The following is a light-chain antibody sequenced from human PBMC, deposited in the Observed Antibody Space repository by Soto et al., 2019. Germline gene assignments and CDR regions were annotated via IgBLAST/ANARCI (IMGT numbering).Light chain of an antibody. Sequence: QSALTQPASVSGSPGQSITISFTGTSSDVGGDNYVSWYQQHPGKAPKLMIYDVINRPSGVSNRFSGSKSGNTASLTISGLHAEDEADYYCSSYTRSSTLFGTGTKLTVL. CDR3: SSYTRSSTL. CDR2: DVI. V-gene: IGLV2-14*01. CDR1: SSDVGGDNY. J-gene: IGLJ1*01.